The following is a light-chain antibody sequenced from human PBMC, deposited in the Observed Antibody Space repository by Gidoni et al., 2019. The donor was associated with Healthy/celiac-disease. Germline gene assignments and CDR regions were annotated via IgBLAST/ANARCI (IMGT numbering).Light chain of an antibody. CDR2: AAS. CDR1: QSISSY. CDR3: QQSYSTPLT. Sequence: SPSSLSASVGDRVTITCRASQSISSYLNWYQQKPGKAPKLLIYAASSLQSGVPSRFSGSGSGTDFTLTISSLQPEDFATYYCQQSYSTPLTCGGGTKVEIK. J-gene: IGKJ4*01. V-gene: IGKV1-39*01.